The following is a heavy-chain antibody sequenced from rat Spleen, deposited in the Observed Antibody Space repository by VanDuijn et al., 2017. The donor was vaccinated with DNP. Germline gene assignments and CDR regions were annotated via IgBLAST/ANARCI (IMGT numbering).Heavy chain of an antibody. V-gene: IGHV3-1*01. CDR3: ARGNDGYFPNWYFDL. Sequence: EVQLQESGPGLVKPSQSLSLTCSVTAYSITTNYWGWIRKFPGNKMEWVGHIRYSGSTSYNPSLKSRISITRDTSKNQFFLHLNSVTTEDTATYYGARGNDGYFPNWYFDLWGPGTMVTLSS. CDR1: AYSITTNY. D-gene: IGHD1-12*03. J-gene: IGHJ1*01. CDR2: IRYSGST.